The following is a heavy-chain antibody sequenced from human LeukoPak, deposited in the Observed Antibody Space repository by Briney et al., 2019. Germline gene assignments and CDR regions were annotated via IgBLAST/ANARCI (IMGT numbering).Heavy chain of an antibody. J-gene: IGHJ1*01. CDR2: ISSSGSTI. CDR1: GFTFSDYY. CDR3: ARGISIPLSAAYFQH. D-gene: IGHD3-3*01. V-gene: IGHV3-11*01. Sequence: GGSLRLSRAPSGFTFSDYYMSWVRQAPGKGVEWVSYISSSGSTIYYADSVKGRFTISRDKAKNSLYLQMNSLRAEATAVYFCARGISIPLSAAYFQHWGQGTLVTVSS.